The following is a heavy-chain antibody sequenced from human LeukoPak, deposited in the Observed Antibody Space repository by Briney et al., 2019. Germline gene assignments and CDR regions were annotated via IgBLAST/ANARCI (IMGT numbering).Heavy chain of an antibody. CDR1: GFTFSSYG. V-gene: IGHV3-30*02. CDR3: AKDGYSEGYYYYMDV. D-gene: IGHD4-23*01. CDR2: IRYDGSNK. J-gene: IGHJ6*03. Sequence: PGGSLRLSCAASGFTFSSYGMHWVRQASGKGLEWVAFIRYDGSNKYYADSVKGRFTISRDNSKNTLYLQMNSLKTEDTAVYYCAKDGYSEGYYYYMDVWGKGTTVTVSS.